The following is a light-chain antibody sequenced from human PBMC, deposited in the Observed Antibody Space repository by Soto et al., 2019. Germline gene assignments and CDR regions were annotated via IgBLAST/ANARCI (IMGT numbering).Light chain of an antibody. CDR1: SSDDGGYNY. Sequence: QSALTQPPSASGSPGQSVTISCTGTSSDDGGYNYVSWYQQHPGKAPKLMIYEVSKRPSGVPDRFSGSKSGNTASLTVSGLQAEDEADYYCTSYAGSNNFVVFGGGTKLTGL. J-gene: IGLJ2*01. CDR3: TSYAGSNNFVV. CDR2: EVS. V-gene: IGLV2-8*01.